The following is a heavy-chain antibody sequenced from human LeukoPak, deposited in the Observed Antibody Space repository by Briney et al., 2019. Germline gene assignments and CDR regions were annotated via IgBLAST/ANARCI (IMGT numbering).Heavy chain of an antibody. CDR3: ARDSLEWLFRFDP. D-gene: IGHD3-3*01. V-gene: IGHV4-39*07. Sequence: SETLSLTCTVSGGSISSSSYYWGWIRQPPGKGLGWIGSIYYSGSTYYNPSLKSRVTISVDTSKNQFSLKLSSVTAADTAVYYCARDSLEWLFRFDPWGQGTLVTVSS. CDR2: IYYSGST. CDR1: GGSISSSSYY. J-gene: IGHJ5*02.